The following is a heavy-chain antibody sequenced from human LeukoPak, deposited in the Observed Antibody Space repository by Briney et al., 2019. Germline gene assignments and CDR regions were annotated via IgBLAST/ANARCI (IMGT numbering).Heavy chain of an antibody. D-gene: IGHD2-2*02. CDR2: ISSSSSYI. J-gene: IGHJ1*01. CDR1: GFTFSSYS. CDR3: ARAVGYCSSTSCYTAHGPQYFQH. Sequence: GGSLRLSCAASGFTFSSYSMNWVRQAPGKGLEWVSSISSSSSYIYYADSVKGRFTISRDNAKNSLYLQMNSLRAEDTAVYYCARAVGYCSSTSCYTAHGPQYFQHWGQGTLVTVSS. V-gene: IGHV3-21*01.